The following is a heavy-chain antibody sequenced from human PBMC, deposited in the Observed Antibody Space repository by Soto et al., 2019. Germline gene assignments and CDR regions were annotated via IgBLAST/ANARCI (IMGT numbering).Heavy chain of an antibody. CDR3: ARGSYYYDSSGYCPDI. CDR2: ISSSSSYT. J-gene: IGHJ3*02. V-gene: IGHV3-11*06. Sequence: GGSLRLSCAASGFTFSDYYMSWIRQAPGKGLEWVSYISSSSSYTNYADSVKGRFTISRDNAKNSLCLQMNSLRAEDTAVYYCARGSYYYDSSGYCPDIWGQGTMVTVSS. CDR1: GFTFSDYY. D-gene: IGHD3-22*01.